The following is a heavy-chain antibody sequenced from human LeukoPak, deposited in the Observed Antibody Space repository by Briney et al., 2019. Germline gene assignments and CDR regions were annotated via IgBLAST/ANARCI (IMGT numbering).Heavy chain of an antibody. Sequence: SETLSLTCAVYGGSFSGYYWSWIRQPPGKGLEWIGEINHSGSTNYNPSLKSRVTISVDTSKNQFSLKLSSVTAADTAVYYCARHLGSYYDILTGRGRVFDYWGQRTLVTVSS. V-gene: IGHV4-34*01. J-gene: IGHJ4*02. CDR3: ARHLGSYYDILTGRGRVFDY. CDR1: GGSFSGYY. CDR2: INHSGST. D-gene: IGHD3-9*01.